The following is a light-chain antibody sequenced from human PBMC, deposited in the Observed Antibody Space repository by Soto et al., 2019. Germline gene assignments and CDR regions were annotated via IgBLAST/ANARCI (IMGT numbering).Light chain of an antibody. Sequence: QSVLTQPPSASGSPGQSVTISCTGTSRDVGGYNYVSWYQQHPGKVPKLIVYEVNKRPSGVPDRFSGSKSGNTASLTVSGLHAEDEADYYCTSYAGGNNVFGTGTKVTVL. CDR2: EVN. CDR3: TSYAGGNNV. J-gene: IGLJ1*01. CDR1: SRDVGGYNY. V-gene: IGLV2-8*01.